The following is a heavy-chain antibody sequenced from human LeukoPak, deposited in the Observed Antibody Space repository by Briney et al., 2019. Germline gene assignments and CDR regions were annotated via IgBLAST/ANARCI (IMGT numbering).Heavy chain of an antibody. D-gene: IGHD7-27*01. V-gene: IGHV4-59*01. J-gene: IGHJ3*02. CDR1: GGSISSYY. CDR2: TYYSGST. Sequence: KPSETLSLTCTVSGGSISSYYWSWIRQPPGKGLEWIGYTYYSGSTNYNPSLKSRVTISVDTSKNQFSLKLSSVTAADTAVYYCARDAEEGPLGDAFDIWGQGTMVTVSS. CDR3: ARDAEEGPLGDAFDI.